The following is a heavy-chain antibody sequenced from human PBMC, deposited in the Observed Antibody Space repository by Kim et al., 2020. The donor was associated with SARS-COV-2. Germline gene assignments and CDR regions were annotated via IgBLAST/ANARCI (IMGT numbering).Heavy chain of an antibody. CDR1: GYTFTSYA. D-gene: IGHD6-19*01. J-gene: IGHJ4*02. V-gene: IGHV1-3*01. Sequence: ASVKVSCKASGYTFTSYAMHWVRQAPGQRLEWMGWINAGNGNTKYSQKFQGRVTITRDTSASTAYMELSSLRSEDTAVYYCARVDIAVAVNFDYWGQGTLVTVSS. CDR2: INAGNGNT. CDR3: ARVDIAVAVNFDY.